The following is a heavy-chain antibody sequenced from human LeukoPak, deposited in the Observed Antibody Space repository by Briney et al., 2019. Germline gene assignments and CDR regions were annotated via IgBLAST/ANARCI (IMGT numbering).Heavy chain of an antibody. J-gene: IGHJ4*02. Sequence: PSETLSLTCTVSGYSISSGYYWGWIRQPPGKGLEWIGSIYHSGSTYYNPSLKSRVTISVDTSKNQFSLKLSSVTAADTAVYYCARDLYSSGWSPFDYWGQGTLVTVSS. D-gene: IGHD6-19*01. CDR1: GYSISSGYY. CDR3: ARDLYSSGWSPFDY. V-gene: IGHV4-38-2*02. CDR2: IYHSGST.